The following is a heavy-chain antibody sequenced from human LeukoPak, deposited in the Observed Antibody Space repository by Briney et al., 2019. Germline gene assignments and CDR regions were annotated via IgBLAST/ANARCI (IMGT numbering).Heavy chain of an antibody. J-gene: IGHJ4*02. V-gene: IGHV3-23*01. CDR3: AKTGGTYYGSDY. D-gene: IGHD1-26*01. CDR2: ISGSGSTT. Sequence: PGGSLRLSCAASGFTFSSYVMSWVRQAPGKGLEWVSSISGSGSTTYYADTVKGRLTISRDNSKNTLYPQMNSLRGEDTALYYCAKTGGTYYGSDYWGQGTLVTVSS. CDR1: GFTFSSYV.